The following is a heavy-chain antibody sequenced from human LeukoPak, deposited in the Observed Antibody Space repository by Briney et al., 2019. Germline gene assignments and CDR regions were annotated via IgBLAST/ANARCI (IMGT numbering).Heavy chain of an antibody. CDR3: ARGGSSTSGDGMDV. CDR2: IYYSGST. D-gene: IGHD2-2*01. Sequence: SETLSLTCTVSGGSISSYYWSWIRQPPGKGLEWIGYIYYSGSTNYNPSLKSRVTISVDTSKNQFSLKLSSVTAADTAVYYCARGGSSTSGDGMDVWGQGTAVTVSS. CDR1: GGSISSYY. J-gene: IGHJ6*02. V-gene: IGHV4-59*01.